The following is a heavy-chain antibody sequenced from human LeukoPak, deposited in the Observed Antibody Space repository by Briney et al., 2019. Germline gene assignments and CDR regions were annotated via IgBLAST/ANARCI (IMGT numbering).Heavy chain of an antibody. Sequence: SETLSLTCTVSGGSISSYYWSWIRQPPGKGLEWIGYIYYSGSTNYNPPLKSRVTISVDTSKNQFSLKLSSVTAADTAVYYCARGALVLRFLEWLSPYYFDYWGQGTLVTVSS. V-gene: IGHV4-59*01. CDR1: GGSISSYY. CDR2: IYYSGST. D-gene: IGHD3-3*01. J-gene: IGHJ4*02. CDR3: ARGALVLRFLEWLSPYYFDY.